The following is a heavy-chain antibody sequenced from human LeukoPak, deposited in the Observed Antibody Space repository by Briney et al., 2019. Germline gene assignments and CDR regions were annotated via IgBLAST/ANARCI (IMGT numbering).Heavy chain of an antibody. V-gene: IGHV3-33*01. CDR3: ARDPAGRDGYNYFDY. Sequence: PGGSLRLSCAASGFTFSSYGMHWVRQAPGKGLEWVAVIWYDGSNIYYADSVKGRFTISRDNSKNTLYLQMNSLRAEDTAVYYCARDPAGRDGYNYFDYWGQGTLVTVSS. J-gene: IGHJ4*02. CDR2: IWYDGSNI. CDR1: GFTFSSYG. D-gene: IGHD5-24*01.